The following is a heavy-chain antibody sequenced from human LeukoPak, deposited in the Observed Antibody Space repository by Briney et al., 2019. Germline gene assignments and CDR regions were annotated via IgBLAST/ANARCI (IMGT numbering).Heavy chain of an antibody. J-gene: IGHJ4*02. CDR3: ARDTYYYDSSGYFIYYFDY. Sequence: SETLSLTCTVSGGSVSSGSYYWSWIRQPPGKGLEWIGYIYYSGGTNYNPSLKSRVTISVDTSKNQFSLKLSSVTAADTAVYYCARDTYYYDSSGYFIYYFDYWGQGTLVTVSS. D-gene: IGHD3-22*01. CDR1: GGSVSSGSYY. V-gene: IGHV4-61*01. CDR2: IYYSGGT.